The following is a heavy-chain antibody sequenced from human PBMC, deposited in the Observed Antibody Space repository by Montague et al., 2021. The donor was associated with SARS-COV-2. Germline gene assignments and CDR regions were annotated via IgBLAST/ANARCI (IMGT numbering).Heavy chain of an antibody. V-gene: IGHV4-59*13. CDR3: ARIAMAATFDS. CDR2: IYYTGGT. J-gene: IGHJ4*02. Sequence: SETLSLTCTVSSGSISPYYWNWIRQPPGKGLEWIGYIYYTGGTKYNPSLKSRVSMSVDTPKNQFSLRLTSVGAADTAVYYCARIAMAATFDSWGQGALVTVSS. D-gene: IGHD6-19*01. CDR1: SGSISPYY.